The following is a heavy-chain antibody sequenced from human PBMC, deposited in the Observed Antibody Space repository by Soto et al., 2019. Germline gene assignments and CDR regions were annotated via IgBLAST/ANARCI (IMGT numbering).Heavy chain of an antibody. CDR2: FDPEDGET. CDR1: GYNLSELS. D-gene: IGHD3-3*01. Sequence: ASVKVSCKVSGYNLSELSMHWVRQAPGKGLEWMGGFDPEDGETLYAQKFQGRVSMTEDTSTDTAYMELSSLTSEDTAVYYCTTGQRPLRFLEWLSRYYFDFWGQGTLVTVSS. CDR3: TTGQRPLRFLEWLSRYYFDF. V-gene: IGHV1-24*01. J-gene: IGHJ4*02.